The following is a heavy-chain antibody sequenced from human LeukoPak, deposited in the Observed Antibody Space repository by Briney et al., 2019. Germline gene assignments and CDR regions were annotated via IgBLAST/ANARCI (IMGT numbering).Heavy chain of an antibody. V-gene: IGHV3-20*04. D-gene: IGHD3-22*01. Sequence: PGGSLRLSCAASGFTFDDYAMNWVRQAPGKGLEWVSGINWNGGSTAYADSVKGRFTVSRDNAKNSLYLQMNSLRAEDTALYYCVKSSYDSSGISRPGDFDYWGQGTLVTVSS. J-gene: IGHJ4*02. CDR2: INWNGGST. CDR1: GFTFDDYA. CDR3: VKSSYDSSGISRPGDFDY.